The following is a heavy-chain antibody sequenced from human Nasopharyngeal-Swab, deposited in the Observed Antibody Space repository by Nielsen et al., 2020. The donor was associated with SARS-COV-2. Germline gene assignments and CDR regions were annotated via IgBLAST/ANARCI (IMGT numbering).Heavy chain of an antibody. CDR1: WDRLSSNRAA. V-gene: IGHV6-1*01. CDR2: TYYRSKWYN. J-gene: IGHJ4*02. D-gene: IGHD2-15*01. CDR3: ARDRYCSGGSCSYYFDY. Sequence: SPTLSLPCSISWDRLSSNRAAWNWIRQSPSRGLEWLGRTYYRSKWYNDYAVSVKSRITINPDTSKNQFSLQLNSVTPEDTAVYYCARDRYCSGGSCSYYFDYWGQGTLVTVSS.